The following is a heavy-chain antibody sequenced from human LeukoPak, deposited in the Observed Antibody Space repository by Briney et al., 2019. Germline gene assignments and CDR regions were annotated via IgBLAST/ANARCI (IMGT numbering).Heavy chain of an antibody. CDR2: IYANSGGT. Sequence: ASVMVFCKASGYTFIGYYIHWVRQAPGQGLEWMGWIYANSGGTNYAQKFQGRVTMTRDTSISTAYMELSSLRSDDTAVYFCARVGVEATATFDYWGQRTLVTVS. V-gene: IGHV1-2*02. J-gene: IGHJ4*02. CDR1: GYTFIGYY. D-gene: IGHD1-26*01. CDR3: ARVGVEATATFDY.